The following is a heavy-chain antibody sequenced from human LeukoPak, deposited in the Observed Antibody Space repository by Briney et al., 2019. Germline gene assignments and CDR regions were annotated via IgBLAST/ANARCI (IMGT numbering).Heavy chain of an antibody. D-gene: IGHD2-8*01. CDR2: IYYSGST. V-gene: IGHV4-31*03. J-gene: IGHJ4*02. Sequence: PSDTLSLTCTVSGGSISSGGYYWSWIRQHPGKGLEWIGYIYYSGSTYYNPSLKSRVTISVDTSKNQFSLRLSSVTAADTAVYYCARFDCTDGVCYIDYWGQGTLVTVSS. CDR1: GGSISSGGYY. CDR3: ARFDCTDGVCYIDY.